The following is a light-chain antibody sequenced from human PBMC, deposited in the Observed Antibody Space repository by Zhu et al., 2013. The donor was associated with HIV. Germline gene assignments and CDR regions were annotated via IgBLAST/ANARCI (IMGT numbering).Light chain of an antibody. J-gene: IGKJ1*01. CDR2: GAS. Sequence: EIVLTQSPGTLSLSPGERATLSCRSSQSVSGTYLAWYQQKPGQAPRLLIYGASRRATGIPDRFSGSESGTDFTLTISRLEPDDSAIYYCHQYGSSPRTFGQGTRVEIK. CDR1: QSVSGTY. CDR3: HQYGSSPRT. V-gene: IGKV3-20*01.